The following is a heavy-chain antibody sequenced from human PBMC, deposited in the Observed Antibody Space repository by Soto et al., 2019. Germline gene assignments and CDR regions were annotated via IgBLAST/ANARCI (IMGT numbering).Heavy chain of an antibody. Sequence: ESGGGVVQPGRSLRLSCAASGFTFSSYAMHWVRQAPGKGLEWVAVISYDGSNKYYADSVKGRFTISRDNSKNTLYLQMNSLRAEDTAVYYCAREVFDYWGQGTLVTVSS. CDR3: AREVFDY. CDR1: GFTFSSYA. V-gene: IGHV3-30-3*01. CDR2: ISYDGSNK. J-gene: IGHJ4*02.